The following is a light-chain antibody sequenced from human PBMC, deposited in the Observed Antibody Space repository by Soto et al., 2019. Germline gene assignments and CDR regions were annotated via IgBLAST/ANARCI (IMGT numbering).Light chain of an antibody. CDR3: CSYAGSRTLE. J-gene: IGLJ3*02. CDR2: NND. CDR1: TSDIGSNT. Sequence: QSVLTQPPSASGTPGQKVTISCSGATSDIGSNTIHWYRHLPGSGPTLVVFNNDQRPSGVPDRISGSKSGNRASLTISGLQAEDEADYFCCSYAGSRTLEFGGGTKLTVL. V-gene: IGLV1-44*01.